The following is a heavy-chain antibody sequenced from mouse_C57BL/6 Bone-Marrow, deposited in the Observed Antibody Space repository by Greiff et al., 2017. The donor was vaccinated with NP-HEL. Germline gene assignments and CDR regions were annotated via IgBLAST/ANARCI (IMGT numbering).Heavy chain of an antibody. CDR3: ARHPYDYYAMDY. CDR2: ISGGGGNT. CDR1: GFTFSSYT. J-gene: IGHJ4*01. Sequence: EVQLVESGGGLVKPGGSLKLSCAASGFTFSSYTMSWVRQTPEKRLEWVATISGGGGNTYYPDSVKGRFTISRDNAKNTLYLQMSSLRSEDTALYYCARHPYDYYAMDYWGQGTSVTVSS. V-gene: IGHV5-9*01. D-gene: IGHD6-5*01.